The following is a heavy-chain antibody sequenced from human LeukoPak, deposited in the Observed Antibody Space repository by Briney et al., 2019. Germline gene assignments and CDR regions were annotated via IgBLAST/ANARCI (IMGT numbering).Heavy chain of an antibody. J-gene: IGHJ4*02. D-gene: IGHD2-2*01. V-gene: IGHV1-2*02. CDR3: ARVPVPAPRRGLYFDY. CDR2: MNLNSGDT. CDR1: GYTFTSYY. Sequence: ASVKVSCKASGYTFTSYYMHWVRQAPGQGLEWMGWMNLNSGDTYYAQNFQGRFSITSDTSKSTTYMDLASLAPEDTAVYYCARVPVPAPRRGLYFDYWGQGTLITDSS.